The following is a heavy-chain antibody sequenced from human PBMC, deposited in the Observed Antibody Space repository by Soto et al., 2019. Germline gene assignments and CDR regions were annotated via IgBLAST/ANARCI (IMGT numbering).Heavy chain of an antibody. J-gene: IGHJ6*02. CDR2: ISYDGSNK. V-gene: IGHV3-30*18. CDR3: AKSIAAAGTGSYYYGMDV. Sequence: SLRLSCAASGFTFSSYGMHWVRQAPGKGLEWVAVISYDGSNKYYADSVKGRFTISRDNSKNTLYLQMNSLRAEDTAVYYCAKSIAAAGTGSYYYGMDVWGQGTTVTVSS. D-gene: IGHD6-13*01. CDR1: GFTFSSYG.